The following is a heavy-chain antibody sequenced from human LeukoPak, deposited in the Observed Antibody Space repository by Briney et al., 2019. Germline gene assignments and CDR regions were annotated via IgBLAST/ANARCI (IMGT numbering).Heavy chain of an antibody. J-gene: IGHJ4*02. CDR1: GYTFTSFD. D-gene: IGHD6-13*01. CDR2: MNPNIYNA. CDR3: AREVRETAAAGFDY. Sequence: GASVKVSCKASGYTFTSFDINWVRQAPGQGLEWMGWMNPNIYNAGYAQKFQGRVTMTRNTSISTAYMELSSLRSEDTAVYYCAREVRETAAAGFDYWGQGTLVTVSS. V-gene: IGHV1-8*01.